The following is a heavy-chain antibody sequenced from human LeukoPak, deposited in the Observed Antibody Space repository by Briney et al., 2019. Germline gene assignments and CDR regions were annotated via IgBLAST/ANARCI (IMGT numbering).Heavy chain of an antibody. Sequence: SETLSLTCTVSGGSISSSSYYWGWIRQPPGKGLEWIGSIYYSGSTYYNPSLKSRVTISVDTSKNQFSLKLSSVTPADTAVYYCARYLGAQQFDYWGQGTLVTVSS. D-gene: IGHD3-10*01. CDR2: IYYSGST. J-gene: IGHJ4*02. CDR3: ARYLGAQQFDY. CDR1: GGSISSSSYY. V-gene: IGHV4-39*01.